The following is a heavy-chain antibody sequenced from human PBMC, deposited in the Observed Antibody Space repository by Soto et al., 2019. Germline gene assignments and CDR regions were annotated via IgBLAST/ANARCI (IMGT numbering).Heavy chain of an antibody. CDR3: ARAAQGYCSGGSCYDDVY. V-gene: IGHV1-69*01. CDR2: IIPIFGTA. CDR1: GGTFSSYA. D-gene: IGHD2-15*01. Sequence: QVQLVQSGAEVKKPGSSVKVSCKASGGTFSSYAISWVRQAPGQGLEWMGGIIPIFGTANYAQKFQGRVTITADESTSTAYMELSSLRSEYTAVYYCARAAQGYCSGGSCYDDVYWGQGTLVTVSS. J-gene: IGHJ4*02.